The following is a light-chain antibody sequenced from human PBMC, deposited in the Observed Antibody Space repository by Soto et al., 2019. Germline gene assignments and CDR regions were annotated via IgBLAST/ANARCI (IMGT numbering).Light chain of an antibody. CDR1: QNIRTH. Sequence: EIVLTQSPATLSLSPGERATLSCKASQNIRTHLAWYLQKPGQPPRLLIFGASNRATGIPARFSGSGSETDFTLTISSLEPEDCGLYYCQQRSDWPLTFGGGARVEVK. J-gene: IGKJ4*01. CDR3: QQRSDWPLT. V-gene: IGKV3-11*01. CDR2: GAS.